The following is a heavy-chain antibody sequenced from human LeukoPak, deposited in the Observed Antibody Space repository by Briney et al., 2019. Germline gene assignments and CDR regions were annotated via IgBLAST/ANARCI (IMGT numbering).Heavy chain of an antibody. CDR1: GYTFTGYY. CDR2: INPKSGGT. D-gene: IGHD4-17*01. CDR3: ARDRRDTYGDYYYYYMDV. V-gene: IGHV1-2*02. J-gene: IGHJ6*03. Sequence: ASVKVSCKASGYTFTGYYMHWVRQAPGQGLEWMGWINPKSGGTNYAQKFQGRVTMTRDTSISTAYMELSRLRSDDTAVYYCARDRRDTYGDYYYYYMDVWGKGTTVTISS.